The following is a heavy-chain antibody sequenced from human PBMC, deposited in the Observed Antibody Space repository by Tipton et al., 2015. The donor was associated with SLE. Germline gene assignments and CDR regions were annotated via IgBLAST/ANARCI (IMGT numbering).Heavy chain of an antibody. Sequence: SLRLSCAASGFTFSNYWMSWVRQAPGKGLEWVANIKQDGSEKYYVDSVKGRFTISRDNAKNSLYLQMNSLRAEDTAVYYCARGKEYYYDNSGPLWFDPWGQGTLVTASS. CDR1: GFTFSNYW. CDR2: IKQDGSEK. CDR3: ARGKEYYYDNSGPLWFDP. V-gene: IGHV3-7*03. J-gene: IGHJ5*02. D-gene: IGHD3-22*01.